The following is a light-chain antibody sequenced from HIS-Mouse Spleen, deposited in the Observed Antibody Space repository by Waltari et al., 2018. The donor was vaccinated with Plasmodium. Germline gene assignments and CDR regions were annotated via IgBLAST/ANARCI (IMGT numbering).Light chain of an antibody. Sequence: QSALTQPPSASGSPAQSVTIYCTGTSSDVGGYNYVSWYQQHPVKAPKLMIYEVSKRPSGVPDRFSGSKSGNTASLTVSGLQAEDEADYYCSSYAGSNNLVFGGGTKLTVL. J-gene: IGLJ2*01. CDR2: EVS. CDR1: SSDVGGYNY. CDR3: SSYAGSNNLV. V-gene: IGLV2-8*01.